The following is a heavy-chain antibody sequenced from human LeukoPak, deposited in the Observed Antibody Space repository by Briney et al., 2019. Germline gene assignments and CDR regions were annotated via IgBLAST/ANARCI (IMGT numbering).Heavy chain of an antibody. CDR3: AKYGSGTYYNGLY. CDR2: ISDSGRLT. V-gene: IGHV3-23*01. D-gene: IGHD3-10*01. CDR1: GFAFSSQA. J-gene: IGHJ4*02. Sequence: GGSLRLSCAASGFAFSSQAMGWVRQAPGKGLEWVSVISDSGRLTYYADSVKGRFTISRDNSKNTLFLQMNNLRDEDTAVYYCAKYGSGTYYNGLYWGQGTLVTVSS.